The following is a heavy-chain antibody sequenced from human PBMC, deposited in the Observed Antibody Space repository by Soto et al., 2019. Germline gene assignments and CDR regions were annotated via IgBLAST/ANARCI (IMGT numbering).Heavy chain of an antibody. CDR1: GCTLSRYE. D-gene: IGHD2-2*01. V-gene: IGHV3-33*01. J-gene: IGHJ6*03. CDR3: ARDPTIQHYYYYMDV. CDR2: IWYDGSKK. Sequence: GGDRRVPWAGSGCTLSRYENHVGRQAPGNVLEWVAVIWYDGSKKYYADSVKGRFTISRDNSKNTLYLQMNSLRAEDTAVYYCARDPTIQHYYYYMDVWGKGTTGTGS.